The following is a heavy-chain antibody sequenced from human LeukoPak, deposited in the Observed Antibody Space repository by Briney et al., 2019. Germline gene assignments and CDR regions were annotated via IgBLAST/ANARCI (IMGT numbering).Heavy chain of an antibody. CDR2: IYYTGST. CDR1: GGSISSSSYY. J-gene: IGHJ4*02. V-gene: IGHV4-39*01. CDR3: TSEISSASNY. D-gene: IGHD6-6*01. Sequence: SETLSLTCTVSGGSISSSSYYWGWLRQPPGEGLEWIGSIYYTGSTYYSPSLKSRVTISADTSKNEFSLKLSSVTAADTAVYYCTSEISSASNYRGQGTLVTVSS.